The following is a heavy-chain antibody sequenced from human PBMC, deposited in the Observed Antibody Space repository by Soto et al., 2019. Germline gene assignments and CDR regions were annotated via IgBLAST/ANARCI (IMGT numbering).Heavy chain of an antibody. CDR3: ARGSGADYDFWSGYRSSYYYMDV. D-gene: IGHD3-3*01. J-gene: IGHJ6*03. V-gene: IGHV4-31*03. Sequence: SETLSLTCTVSGGSISSGGYYWSWIRQHPGKGLEWIGYIYYSGSTYYNPSLKSRVTISVDTSKNQFSLKLSSVTAADTAVYYCARGSGADYDFWSGYRSSYYYMDVWGKGTPVTVSS. CDR1: GGSISSGGYY. CDR2: IYYSGST.